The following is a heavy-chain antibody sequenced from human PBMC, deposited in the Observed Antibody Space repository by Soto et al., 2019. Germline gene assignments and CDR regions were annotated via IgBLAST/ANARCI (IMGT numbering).Heavy chain of an antibody. Sequence: GGSLRLSCVTSGFTFSRNTMNWVRQAPGKGLEWVASITSSGSYVYYADSVKGRFSASRDNAKNSLSLQMDSLRPDDTAIYFCVKDEGIEAMDVWGQGTMVTFYS. CDR1: GFTFSRNT. CDR2: ITSSGSYV. J-gene: IGHJ6*02. V-gene: IGHV3-21*01. D-gene: IGHD3-3*02. CDR3: VKDEGIEAMDV.